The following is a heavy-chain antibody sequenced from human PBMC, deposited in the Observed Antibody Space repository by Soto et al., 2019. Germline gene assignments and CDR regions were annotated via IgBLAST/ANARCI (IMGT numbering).Heavy chain of an antibody. J-gene: IGHJ4*02. D-gene: IGHD3-10*01. V-gene: IGHV3-74*01. Sequence: EVQLEESGGGLVQPGGSVRLSCAASGFIFTNYWMHWVRQAPGKGLVWVSRISSDGSSTNNADSVRGRFTISRDNSKNTVYLQVSSLRAEDTAVYYCARGMRVLDANDFWGQGTQVTVSA. CDR2: ISSDGSST. CDR3: ARGMRVLDANDF. CDR1: GFIFTNYW.